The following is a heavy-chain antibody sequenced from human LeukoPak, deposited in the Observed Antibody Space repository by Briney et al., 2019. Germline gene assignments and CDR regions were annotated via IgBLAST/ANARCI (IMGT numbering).Heavy chain of an antibody. CDR3: ARDPSKTTVTTAGASYYMDV. CDR2: INHSGRT. J-gene: IGHJ6*03. CDR1: GGSFSGYY. Sequence: SETLSLTCAVYGGSFSGYYWSWIRQPPGKGLEWIGEINHSGRTNYNPSLKSRVTISVDTSKNQFSLKLSSVTAADTAVYYCARDPSKTTVTTAGASYYMDVWGKGTTVTVSS. V-gene: IGHV4-34*01. D-gene: IGHD4-17*01.